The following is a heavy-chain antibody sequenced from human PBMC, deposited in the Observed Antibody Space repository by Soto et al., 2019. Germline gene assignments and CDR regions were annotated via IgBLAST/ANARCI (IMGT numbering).Heavy chain of an antibody. CDR2: ISGSGGST. CDR1: GFTFSSYA. D-gene: IGHD5-18*01. V-gene: IGHV3-23*01. Sequence: GGSLRLSCAASGFTFSSYAMSWVRQAPGKGLEWVSAISGSGGSTYYADSVKGRFTISRDNSKNTLYLQMNSLGAEDTAVYYCAKGSPDTYRRIRFDYWGQGTLVTVSS. J-gene: IGHJ4*02. CDR3: AKGSPDTYRRIRFDY.